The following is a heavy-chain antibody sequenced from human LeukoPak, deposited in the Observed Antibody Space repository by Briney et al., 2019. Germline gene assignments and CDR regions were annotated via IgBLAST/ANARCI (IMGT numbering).Heavy chain of an antibody. CDR3: ARDLRGIRGVGSNWFDP. V-gene: IGHV4-31*03. D-gene: IGHD3-10*01. CDR1: VDPMYRGGYL. J-gene: IGHJ5*02. CDR2: IFYSGST. Sequence: SLMCSLCVDPMYRGGYLWRWICRHRGKGLERIGYIFYSGSTYYNPSLKSRVNISVDTSKNQFSLKLNSVTAADTAVYYCARDLRGIRGVGSNWFDPWGQGTLVTVSS.